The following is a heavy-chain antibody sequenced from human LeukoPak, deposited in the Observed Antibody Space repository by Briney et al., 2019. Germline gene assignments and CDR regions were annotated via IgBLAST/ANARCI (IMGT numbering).Heavy chain of an antibody. CDR1: GGSFSGYY. V-gene: IGHV4-34*01. J-gene: IGHJ5*02. CDR3: ARGARARKTMVRGVNGRFDP. D-gene: IGHD3-10*01. CDR2: VLHGGSS. Sequence: PSETLSLTCAVYGGSFSGYYWTWIRQSPGKGLEWIGEVLHGGSSNYSPSLKSRVTISLATSKTQFSLRVNSLTAADTAVYYCARGARARKTMVRGVNGRFDPWGQGTLVTVS.